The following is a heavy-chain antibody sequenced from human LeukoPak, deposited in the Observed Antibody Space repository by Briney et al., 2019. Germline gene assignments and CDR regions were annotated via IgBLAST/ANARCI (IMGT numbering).Heavy chain of an antibody. V-gene: IGHV1-2*02. CDR3: ARVGITMIFFDY. J-gene: IGHJ4*02. CDR2: INPKIGGT. Sequence: ASVKVSCKTSGYPFIDYYIHWVRQAPGQRPEWMGWINPKIGGTNYAQKFQGRVTVTRDTSINTSYMELSRLRSDDTAVYYCARVGITMIFFDYWGQGTLVTVSS. CDR1: GYPFIDYY. D-gene: IGHD3-22*01.